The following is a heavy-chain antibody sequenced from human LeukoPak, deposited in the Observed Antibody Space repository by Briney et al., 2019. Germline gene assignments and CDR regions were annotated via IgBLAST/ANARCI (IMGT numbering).Heavy chain of an antibody. CDR3: ARGSGLVANSDILPAYYPHLDS. CDR1: GFTFSSYA. V-gene: IGHV3-23*01. CDR2: ISGGGGST. Sequence: GGSLRLSCAASGFTFSSYAMSWVRQAPGRGLEWVSAISGGGGSTYYADSVKGRFTISRDNSKNTLYLQMNSLSAEATAVYYCARGSGLVANSDILPAYYPHLDSWGQGTLVTVSS. J-gene: IGHJ4*02. D-gene: IGHD3-9*01.